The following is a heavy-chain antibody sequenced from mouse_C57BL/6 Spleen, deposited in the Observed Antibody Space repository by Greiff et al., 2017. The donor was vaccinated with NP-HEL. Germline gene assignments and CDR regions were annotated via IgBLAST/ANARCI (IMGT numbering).Heavy chain of an antibody. Sequence: VQLQQSGTVLARPGASVKMSCKTSGYTFTSYWMHWVKQRPGQGLEWIGAIYPGNSDTSYNQKFKGKAKLTAVTSASTAYMELSSLTNEDSAVYYCTREGLDGSTLYYFDYWGQGTTLTVSS. CDR3: TREGLDGSTLYYFDY. V-gene: IGHV1-5*01. D-gene: IGHD1-1*01. CDR2: IYPGNSDT. CDR1: GYTFTSYW. J-gene: IGHJ2*01.